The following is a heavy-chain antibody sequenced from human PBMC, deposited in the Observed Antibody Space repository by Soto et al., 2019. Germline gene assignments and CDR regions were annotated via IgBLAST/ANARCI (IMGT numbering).Heavy chain of an antibody. CDR1: GFTFSGYG. D-gene: IGHD6-19*01. V-gene: IGHV3-33*01. CDR3: ARDSVAVYYYYGMDV. Sequence: GGSLRLSCAASGFTFSGYGMHWVRQAPGKGLEWVAVIWYDGSNKYYADSVKGRFTISRDNSKNTLYLQMNSLRAEDTAVYYCARDSVAVYYYYGMDVWGQGTTVTVSS. CDR2: IWYDGSNK. J-gene: IGHJ6*02.